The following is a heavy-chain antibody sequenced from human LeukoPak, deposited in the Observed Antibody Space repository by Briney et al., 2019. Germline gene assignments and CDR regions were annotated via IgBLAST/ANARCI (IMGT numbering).Heavy chain of an antibody. CDR1: GFTFSSYW. J-gene: IGHJ4*02. V-gene: IGHV3-7*01. D-gene: IGHD3-22*01. CDR3: AREPSAYYDSAGGYFDY. CDR2: IKQDGSEK. Sequence: GGSLRLSCAASGFTFSSYWMSWVRQAPGKGLEWVANIKQDGSEKYYVDSVKGRFTISRDNAKNSLYLQMNSLRAEDTAVYYCAREPSAYYDSAGGYFDYWGQGTLVTVSS.